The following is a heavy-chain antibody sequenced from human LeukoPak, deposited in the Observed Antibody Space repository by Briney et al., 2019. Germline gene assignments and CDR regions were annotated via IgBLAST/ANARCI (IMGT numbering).Heavy chain of an antibody. V-gene: IGHV4-39*07. D-gene: IGHD2-15*01. CDR1: GASISSGDYY. J-gene: IGHJ4*02. CDR2: INHGGST. CDR3: ARARLRYCSGGSCGFDY. Sequence: SETLSLTCTVSGASISSGDYYWSWIRQPPGKGLEWIGEINHGGSTNYNPSLKSRVTISVDTSKNQFSLKLSSVTAADTAVYYCARARLRYCSGGSCGFDYWGQGTLVTVSS.